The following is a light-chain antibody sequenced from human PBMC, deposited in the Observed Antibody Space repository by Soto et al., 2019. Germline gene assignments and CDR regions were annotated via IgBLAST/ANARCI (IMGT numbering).Light chain of an antibody. CDR3: QQYNNWPRT. V-gene: IGKV3-20*01. J-gene: IGKJ1*01. Sequence: ELAQSPGALSWSEVEGCTLSCLASQSVSSSYLAWYQQKPGQAPRLLIYGASSRATGIPDRFSGSGSGTEFTLTISSLQSEDFAVYYCQQYNNWPRTFGQGTKVDI. CDR1: QSVSSSY. CDR2: GAS.